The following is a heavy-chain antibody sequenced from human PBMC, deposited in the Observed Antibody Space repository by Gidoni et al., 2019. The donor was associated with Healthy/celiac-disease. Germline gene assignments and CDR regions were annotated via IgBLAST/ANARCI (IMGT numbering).Heavy chain of an antibody. CDR3: AATYYYDSSANWYFDL. D-gene: IGHD3-22*01. J-gene: IGHJ2*01. CDR2: ISWNSGSI. CDR1: GLTFDDYA. V-gene: IGHV3-9*01. Sequence: EVQLVESGGGLVQLGRSLRLSCAASGLTFDDYAMQWVRQAPGKGLEWVSGISWNSGSIGYADSVKGRFTISRDNAKNSLYLQMNSLRAEDTALYYCAATYYYDSSANWYFDLWGRGTLVTVSS.